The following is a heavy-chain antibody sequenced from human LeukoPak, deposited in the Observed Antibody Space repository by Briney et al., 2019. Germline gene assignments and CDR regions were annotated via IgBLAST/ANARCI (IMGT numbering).Heavy chain of an antibody. CDR1: GNYW. Sequence: GGSLRLSCAASGNYWMHWVRQAPGKGLVWVSHINGDGSWTTYADSVKGRFTISKDNAKNTVYLQMNNLRAEDAAVYYCVSFYETYWGRGTLVTVSS. J-gene: IGHJ4*02. V-gene: IGHV3-74*01. CDR3: VSFYETY. CDR2: INGDGSWT. D-gene: IGHD2-2*01.